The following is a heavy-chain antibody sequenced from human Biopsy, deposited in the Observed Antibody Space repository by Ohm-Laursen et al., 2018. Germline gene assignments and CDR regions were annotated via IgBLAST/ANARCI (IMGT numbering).Heavy chain of an antibody. V-gene: IGHV1-46*01. D-gene: IGHD5-24*01. Sequence: ASVKVSCKISGNTFATYHIHWVRQAPGQGLEWMGVISPSGATTSFSQKFQGRITMARDTSTGTVYMDLNSLGSEDTAVYYCARAGVGSDGTDSYYYGMDVWGPGTTVTVSS. CDR3: ARAGVGSDGTDSYYYGMDV. CDR1: GNTFATYH. CDR2: ISPSGATT. J-gene: IGHJ6*02.